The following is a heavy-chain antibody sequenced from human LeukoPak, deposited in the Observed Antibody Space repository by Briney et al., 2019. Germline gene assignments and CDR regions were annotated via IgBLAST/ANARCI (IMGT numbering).Heavy chain of an antibody. J-gene: IGHJ6*02. Sequence: GASVKVSCKASGYTFTGYYMHWVRQAPGQGLEWMGWINPNSGGTNYAQKFQGRVTMTRDTSISTAYMELSRLRSDDTAVYYCARKYSSSWPSYYYGMDVWGQGTTVTVSS. D-gene: IGHD6-13*01. CDR3: ARKYSSSWPSYYYGMDV. V-gene: IGHV1-2*02. CDR1: GYTFTGYY. CDR2: INPNSGGT.